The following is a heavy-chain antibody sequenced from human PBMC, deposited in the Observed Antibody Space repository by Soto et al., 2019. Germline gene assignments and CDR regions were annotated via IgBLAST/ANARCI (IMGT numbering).Heavy chain of an antibody. J-gene: IGHJ4*02. CDR3: AKTLGYCSGGSCYDDY. Sequence: GGSLRLSCAASGFTFTNYAMSWVRQAPGKGLEWVSAISGSGGSTYYADSVKGRFTISRDNSKDTLYLQMNSLRAEDTAVYYCAKTLGYCSGGSCYDDYWGLGTLVTVSS. CDR2: ISGSGGST. V-gene: IGHV3-23*01. D-gene: IGHD2-15*01. CDR1: GFTFTNYA.